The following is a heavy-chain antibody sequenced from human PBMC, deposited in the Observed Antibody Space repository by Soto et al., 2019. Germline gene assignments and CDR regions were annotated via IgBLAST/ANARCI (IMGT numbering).Heavy chain of an antibody. V-gene: IGHV1-18*04. CDR1: GHRFSTYE. Sequence: ASVHVSWKASGHRFSTYEIIWLRQAPGQGLQWRGRISPRNGNTNNAQNFQDRVTMTADTCSSTAYTELRGLRSDDTAKYYGSTSYDSGFDPGRQGALVTVSS. CDR3: STSYDSGFDP. D-gene: IGHD3-3*01. J-gene: IGHJ5*02. CDR2: ISPRNGNT.